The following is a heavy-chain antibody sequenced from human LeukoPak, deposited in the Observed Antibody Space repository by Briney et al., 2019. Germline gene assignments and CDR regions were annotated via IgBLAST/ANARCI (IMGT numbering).Heavy chain of an antibody. CDR3: VRAVVTAADYFYY. CDR1: VFPFSDYY. CDR2: ISSSGSTI. D-gene: IGHD2-21*02. V-gene: IGHV3-11*01. Sequence: GGPLRLSCAASVFPFSDYYMSGIRRAPGKGVEWVSYISSSGSTIYYADSVKARFTIPSDNAKHSRYLQMNSLRAEDTAVYYCVRAVVTAADYFYYWGQGTLVTVSS. J-gene: IGHJ4*02.